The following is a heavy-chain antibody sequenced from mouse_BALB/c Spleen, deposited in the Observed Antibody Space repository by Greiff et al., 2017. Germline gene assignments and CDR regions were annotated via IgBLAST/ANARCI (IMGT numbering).Heavy chain of an antibody. V-gene: IGHV5-6*03. D-gene: IGHD1-2*01. J-gene: IGHJ3*01. CDR1: GFTFSSYG. CDR2: ISSGGSYT. CDR3: ARLTTASWFAY. Sequence: EVKLMESGGGLVQPGGSRKLSCAASGFTFSSYGMSWVRQTPDKRLEWVATISSGGSYTYYPDSVKGRFTISRDNAKNTLYLQMSSLKSEDTAMYYCARLTTASWFAYWGQGTLVTVSA.